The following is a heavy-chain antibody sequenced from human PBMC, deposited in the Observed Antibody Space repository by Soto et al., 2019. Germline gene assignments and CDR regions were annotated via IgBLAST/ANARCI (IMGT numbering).Heavy chain of an antibody. CDR1: GFTFSAYA. D-gene: IGHD5-12*01. Sequence: GGSLRLSCAASGFTFSAYAMSWVRQAPGKGLEWVSYIRGSGGTTYYADSVKGRFSISRDNSKNTLYLQMNSLRAEDTAIYYCAKNTDVALFEYWGQGTLVTVSS. CDR2: IRGSGGTT. J-gene: IGHJ4*02. V-gene: IGHV3-23*01. CDR3: AKNTDVALFEY.